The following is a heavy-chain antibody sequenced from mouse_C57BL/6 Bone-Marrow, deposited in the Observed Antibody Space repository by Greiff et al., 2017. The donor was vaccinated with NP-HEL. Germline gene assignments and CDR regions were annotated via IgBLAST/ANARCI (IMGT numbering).Heavy chain of an antibody. Sequence: EVQLQQSGPVLVKPGASVKMSCKASGYTFTDYYMNWVKQSHGKSLEWIGVINPYNGGTSYNQKFKGKATLTVDKSASTAYMELNSLTSEDPAVYYCARDYSNFDWYFDVWGTGTTVTVSS. CDR1: GYTFTDYY. V-gene: IGHV1-19*01. CDR2: INPYNGGT. J-gene: IGHJ1*03. CDR3: ARDYSNFDWYFDV. D-gene: IGHD2-5*01.